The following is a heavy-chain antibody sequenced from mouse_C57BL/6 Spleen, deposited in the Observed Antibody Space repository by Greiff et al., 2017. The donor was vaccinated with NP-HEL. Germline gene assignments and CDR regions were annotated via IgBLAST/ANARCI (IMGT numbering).Heavy chain of an antibody. CDR2: INPYNGGT. J-gene: IGHJ4*01. CDR1: GYTFTDYY. Sequence: VQLQQSGPVLVKPGASVKMSCKASGYTFTDYYMNWVKQSHGKSLEWIGVINPYNGGTSYNQKFKGKATLTVDKSSSTAYMELNSLTSEDSEVYYCASGVDAMDYWGQGTSVTVSS. V-gene: IGHV1-19*01. CDR3: ASGVDAMDY.